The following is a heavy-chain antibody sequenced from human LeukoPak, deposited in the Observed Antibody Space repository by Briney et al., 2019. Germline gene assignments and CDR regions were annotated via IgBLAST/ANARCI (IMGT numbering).Heavy chain of an antibody. CDR1: GGSFSGYY. J-gene: IGHJ4*03. D-gene: IGHD3/OR15-3a*01. V-gene: IGHV4-34*01. Sequence: PSETLSLTCAVYGGSFSGYYWGWIRQPPGKGLEWIGEINRGGDTNYNPFLKSRATISIDTSRNYFSLKLSSVTAADTAVYYCARSRGTGSYFHDWGQGTLVTVSS. CDR3: ARSRGTGSYFHD. CDR2: INRGGDT.